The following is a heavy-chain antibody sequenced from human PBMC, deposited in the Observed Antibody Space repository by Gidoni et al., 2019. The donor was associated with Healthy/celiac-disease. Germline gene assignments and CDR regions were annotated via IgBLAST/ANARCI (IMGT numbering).Heavy chain of an antibody. CDR1: GFTVSSNY. CDR2: IYSGGST. J-gene: IGHJ6*02. Sequence: EVQLVESGGGLVQPGESLRLSCAASGFTVSSNYMSWVRQAPGKGLEWVSVIYSGGSTYYADSVKGRFTISRDNSKNTLYLQMNSLRAEDTAVYYCARALTEPDYYYYGMDVWGQGTTVTVSS. V-gene: IGHV3-66*02. CDR3: ARALTEPDYYYYGMDV. D-gene: IGHD7-27*01.